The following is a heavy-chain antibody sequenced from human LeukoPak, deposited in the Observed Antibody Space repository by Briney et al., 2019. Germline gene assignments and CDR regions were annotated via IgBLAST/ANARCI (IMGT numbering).Heavy chain of an antibody. V-gene: IGHV3-11*06. Sequence: GGSLRLSCAASGFTFSDYYMSWIRQAPGKGLEWISYISSSSSYSVYADSVKGRFTISRDNAKNSLYLEMNSLRADDTAVYYCARAGYGGDAFDIWGQGTMVTVSS. CDR2: ISSSSSYS. D-gene: IGHD4-23*01. CDR3: ARAGYGGDAFDI. J-gene: IGHJ3*02. CDR1: GFTFSDYY.